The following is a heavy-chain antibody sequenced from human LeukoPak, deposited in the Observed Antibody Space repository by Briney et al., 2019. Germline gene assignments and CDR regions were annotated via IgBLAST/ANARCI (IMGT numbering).Heavy chain of an antibody. CDR3: ATGGLELTLYDY. D-gene: IGHD1-7*01. V-gene: IGHV1-24*01. CDR1: GYTLTELS. CDR2: FDPEDGET. J-gene: IGHJ4*02. Sequence: ASVKVSCKVSGYTLTELSMHWVRQAPGKGLEWMGGFDPEDGETIYAQKFQGRVTMTEDTSTDTAYMELSSLRSEDTAVYYCATGGLELTLYDYWGQGTLVTVSS.